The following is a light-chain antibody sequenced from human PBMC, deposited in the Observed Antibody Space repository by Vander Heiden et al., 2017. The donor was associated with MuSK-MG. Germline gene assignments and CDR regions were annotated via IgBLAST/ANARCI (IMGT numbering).Light chain of an antibody. CDR1: QYIRSS. J-gene: IGKJ1*01. Sequence: DIQLTQSPSSLSASVGDRVIITCRASQYIRSSLNWYQQKSGKAPNLLIYAASNVQNGGASRFSGNGSGTDVTLTITSLQPEDFATYYCQQSYSPPRTFGQGTKVEVK. CDR2: AAS. CDR3: QQSYSPPRT. V-gene: IGKV1-39*01.